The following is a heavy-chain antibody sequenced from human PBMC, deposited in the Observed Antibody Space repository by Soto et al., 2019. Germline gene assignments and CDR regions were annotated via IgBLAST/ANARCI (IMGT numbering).Heavy chain of an antibody. CDR2: LYPAHGNM. J-gene: IGHJ6*02. V-gene: IGHV1-3*01. CDR3: ARAPFRATVLGGMDV. Sequence: ASVKVSCKASGYDFTTYGLQWVRQAPGQKFEWIARLYPAHGNMKYSLKFLGRITITRDTSASTAYMELSDLRSEDTGVYYCARAPFRATVLGGMDVWGQGTTVTVSS. D-gene: IGHD1-26*01. CDR1: GYDFTTYG.